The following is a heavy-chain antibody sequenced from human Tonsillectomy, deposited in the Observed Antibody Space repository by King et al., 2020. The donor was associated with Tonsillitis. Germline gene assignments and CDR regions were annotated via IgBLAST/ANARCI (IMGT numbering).Heavy chain of an antibody. V-gene: IGHV4-61*01. Sequence: VQLQESGPGLVKPSETLSLTCSVSGVSVTSNNYYWSWMRQAPGKGLEWIGYIFYRGSTNYNPSLKSRLTISIDTSKNQFSLKVSSVTAAYPAVYYCARGRVYCSGGSCYEDYYYGMDVWGQGTTVTVSS. CDR1: GVSVTSNNYY. J-gene: IGHJ6*02. CDR2: IFYRGST. CDR3: ARGRVYCSGGSCYEDYYYGMDV. D-gene: IGHD2-15*01.